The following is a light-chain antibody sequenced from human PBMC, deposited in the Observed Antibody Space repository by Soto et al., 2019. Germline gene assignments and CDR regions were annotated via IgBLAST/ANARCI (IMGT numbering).Light chain of an antibody. CDR3: QQYDGYSPQT. J-gene: IGKJ1*01. CDR2: DSS. V-gene: IGKV1-5*01. CDR1: QSVRNW. Sequence: DIQMTQSPSTLFASVGDRVTITCRASQSVRNWLAWNQQKPGRAPQLLIYDSSTLEPGVPSRFRGSGSGTEFTLTINGLQPDDFATYYCQQYDGYSPQTFGQGTKVEIK.